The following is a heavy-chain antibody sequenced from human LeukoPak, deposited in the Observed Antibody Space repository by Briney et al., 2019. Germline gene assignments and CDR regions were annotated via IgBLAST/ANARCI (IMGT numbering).Heavy chain of an antibody. J-gene: IGHJ4*02. V-gene: IGHV3-21*01. D-gene: IGHD3-22*01. Sequence: GGSLRLSCAASGFTFSSYTMSWVRQAPGKGLEWVSSISSSSRDINYADSVKGRFTISRDNAWNSLYLQMNSLRAEDTAVYYCARDSDSSGHYYMDYFDYWGQGALVTVSS. CDR1: GFTFSSYT. CDR2: ISSSSRDI. CDR3: ARDSDSSGHYYMDYFDY.